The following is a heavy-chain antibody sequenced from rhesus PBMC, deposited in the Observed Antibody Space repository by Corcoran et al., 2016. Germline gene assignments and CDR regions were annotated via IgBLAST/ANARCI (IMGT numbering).Heavy chain of an antibody. V-gene: IGHV4-173*01. CDR1: GGSISSNY. CDR2: ISGSGGRT. J-gene: IGHJ4*01. CDR3: ARDHYYYDSASFDY. D-gene: IGHD3-28*01. Sequence: QLQLQESGPGLVKPSETLSLTCAVSGGSISSNYWSWIRQPPGKGLEWIGRISGSGGRTRYNPSLKSRGTISPDTTKNQFSLKLNSVTAADTAVYYCARDHYYYDSASFDYWGQGVLVTVSS.